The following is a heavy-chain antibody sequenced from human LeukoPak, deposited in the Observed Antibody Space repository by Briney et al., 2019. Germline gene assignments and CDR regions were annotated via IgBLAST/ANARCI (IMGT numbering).Heavy chain of an antibody. CDR1: GYIFTSYA. CDR3: ARDLVVVAALDY. J-gene: IGHJ4*02. D-gene: IGHD2-15*01. V-gene: IGHV1-3*01. CDR2: INAGNGNT. Sequence: GASVKVSCKASGYIFTSYAMHWVRQAPGQRLEWMGWINAGNGNTKYSQKFQGRVTITRDTSASTAYMELSSLRSEDTAVYYCARDLVVVAALDYWGQGTLVTVSS.